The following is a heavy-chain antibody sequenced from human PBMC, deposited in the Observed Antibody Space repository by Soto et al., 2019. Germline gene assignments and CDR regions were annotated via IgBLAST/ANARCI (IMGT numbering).Heavy chain of an antibody. CDR3: ARAISTKAAGYYYYYYYMDV. CDR2: ISAYNGNT. Sequence: QVQLVQSGAEVKKPGASVKVSCKASGYTFTSYGISWVRQAPGQGLEWMGWISAYNGNTNYAQKLQGRGTMTTDTSTSTAYMELRSLRSDDTAVYYCARAISTKAAGYYYYYYYMDVWGKGTTVTVSS. V-gene: IGHV1-18*01. J-gene: IGHJ6*03. D-gene: IGHD6-13*01. CDR1: GYTFTSYG.